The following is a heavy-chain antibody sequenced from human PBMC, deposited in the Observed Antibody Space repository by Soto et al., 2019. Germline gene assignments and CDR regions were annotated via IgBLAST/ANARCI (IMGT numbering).Heavy chain of an antibody. Sequence: GGSLRLSCAASGFTFSSYGMHWVRQAPGKGLEWVAVISYDGSNKYYADSVKGRFTISRDNSKNTLYLQMNSLRAEDTAVYYCAKDSDGDGHIWGQGTMVTVSS. D-gene: IGHD3-10*01. CDR1: GFTFSSYG. J-gene: IGHJ3*02. V-gene: IGHV3-30*18. CDR3: AKDSDGDGHI. CDR2: ISYDGSNK.